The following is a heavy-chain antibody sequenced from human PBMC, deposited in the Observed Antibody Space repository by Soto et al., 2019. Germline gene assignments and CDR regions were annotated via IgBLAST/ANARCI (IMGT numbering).Heavy chain of an antibody. V-gene: IGHV3-7*01. CDR1: GFTFSSYW. J-gene: IGHJ5*02. CDR3: ARSIAARLNWFDP. Sequence: PGGSLRLSCAASGFTFSSYWMSWVRQAPGRGLEWVANIKQDGSEKYYVDPVKGRITISRDNAKNSLYLQMNSLRAEDTAVYYCARSIAARLNWFDPWGQGTLVTVSS. D-gene: IGHD6-6*01. CDR2: IKQDGSEK.